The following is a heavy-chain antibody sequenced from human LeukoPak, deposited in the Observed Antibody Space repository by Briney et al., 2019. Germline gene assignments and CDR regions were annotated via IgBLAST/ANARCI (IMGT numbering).Heavy chain of an antibody. J-gene: IGHJ5*02. CDR3: ARRVKGIAAAAGAYNWFDP. CDR1: GFTFSSYW. V-gene: IGHV3-74*01. Sequence: PGGSLRLSCAASGFTFSSYWMHWVRQAPGKGLVWVSRINSDGSSTSYADSVKGRFTISRDNAKNTLYLQMNSLRAEDTAVYYCARRVKGIAAAAGAYNWFDPWGQGTLVTVSS. D-gene: IGHD6-13*01. CDR2: INSDGSST.